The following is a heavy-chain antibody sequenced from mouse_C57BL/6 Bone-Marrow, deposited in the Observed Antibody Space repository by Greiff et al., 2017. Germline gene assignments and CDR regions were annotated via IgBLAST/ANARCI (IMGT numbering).Heavy chain of an antibody. CDR3: ARKGRYDGYFYWYFDV. J-gene: IGHJ1*03. Sequence: DVQLQESGGGLVKPGGSLKLSCAASGFTFSDYGMHWVRQAPEKGLEWVAYISSGSSTIYYADTVKGRFTISRDNAKNTLFLQMASLRSEDTAMYYCARKGRYDGYFYWYFDVWGTGTTVTVSS. D-gene: IGHD2-3*01. CDR1: GFTFSDYG. V-gene: IGHV5-17*01. CDR2: ISSGSSTI.